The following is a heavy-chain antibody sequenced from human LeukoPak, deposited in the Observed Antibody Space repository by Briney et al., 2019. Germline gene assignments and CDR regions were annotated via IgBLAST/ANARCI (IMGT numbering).Heavy chain of an antibody. CDR3: ARVPYILGYCSGGSCEGHYYGMDV. CDR1: GFTFSSYW. J-gene: IGHJ6*02. V-gene: IGHV3-48*04. D-gene: IGHD2-15*01. CDR2: ISGSSGII. Sequence: GGSLRLSCAASGFTFSSYWMNWVRQAPGKGLEWVSYISGSSGIIDYADSVKGRFTISRDNAKNSLYLQMNSLRAEDTAVYYCARVPYILGYCSGGSCEGHYYGMDVWGQGTTVTVSS.